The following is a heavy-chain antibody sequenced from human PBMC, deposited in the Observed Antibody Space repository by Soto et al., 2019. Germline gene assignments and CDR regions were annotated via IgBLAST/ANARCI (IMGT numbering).Heavy chain of an antibody. J-gene: IGHJ6*02. V-gene: IGHV3-23*01. CDR2: ISSSGGKT. CDR3: AKVIESVSYDYYGLDV. CDR1: GFTFSTYA. Sequence: EVQLLQSGGGLVQPGGSLRLSCAASGFTFSTYAMTWVRQAPGKGLEWVSTISSSGGKTYYADSVKGRVTISRDNSRNPLYLQMYGMRADDTADYYCAKVIESVSYDYYGLDVWGQGTTVTVSS.